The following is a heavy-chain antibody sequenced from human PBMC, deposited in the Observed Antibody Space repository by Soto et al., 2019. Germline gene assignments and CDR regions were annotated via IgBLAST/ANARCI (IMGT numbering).Heavy chain of an antibody. CDR1: GYTFTGYY. V-gene: IGHV1-18*04. Sequence: ASVKVSCKASGYTFTGYYMHWVRQAPGQGLEWMGWINPNNGNTNYAQKLQGRVTMTTDTSTSTAYMELRSLRSDDTAVYYCATTKTTVTTWYYFDYWGQGTLVTVSS. CDR2: INPNNGNT. CDR3: ATTKTTVTTWYYFDY. J-gene: IGHJ4*02. D-gene: IGHD4-17*01.